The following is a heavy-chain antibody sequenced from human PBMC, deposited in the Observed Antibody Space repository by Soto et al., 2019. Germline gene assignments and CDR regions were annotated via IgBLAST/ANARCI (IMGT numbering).Heavy chain of an antibody. V-gene: IGHV4-30-4*01. D-gene: IGHD2-21*02. J-gene: IGHJ6*02. CDR3: AREDDGGDRDYYGLDV. Sequence: QVQLQQSGPRLVKPSQTLSLTCTVSGGSISFDHYHWTWIRQPPGKGLEWIGYVHYSGSVLYNPSLQSRVSISVDTSKNQFSLKLSSVTAADTAVYFCAREDDGGDRDYYGLDVWGQGTTVTVSS. CDR1: GGSISFDHYH. CDR2: VHYSGSV.